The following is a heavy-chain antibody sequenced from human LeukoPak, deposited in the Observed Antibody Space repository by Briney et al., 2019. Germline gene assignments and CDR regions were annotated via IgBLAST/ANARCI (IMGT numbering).Heavy chain of an antibody. CDR2: ISWNSGSI. V-gene: IGHV3-9*01. J-gene: IGHJ4*02. CDR1: GFTFDDYA. Sequence: SLRLSCAASGFTFDDYAMHWVRQAPGKGLEWVSGISWNSGSIGYADSVKGRFTISRDNAKNSLYLQMNSLRAEDTALYYCAKGDFTYGGQGTLVTVSS. CDR3: AKGDFTY.